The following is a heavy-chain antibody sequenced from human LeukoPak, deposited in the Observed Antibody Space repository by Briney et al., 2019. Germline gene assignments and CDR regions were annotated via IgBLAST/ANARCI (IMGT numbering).Heavy chain of an antibody. CDR1: GGSFSGYY. CDR3: ARRRRGYSYGYLDY. Sequence: SETLSLTCAVYGGSFSGYYWSWIRQPPGKGLEWIGEINHSGSANYNPSLKSRVAISVDTSKNQFSLKLSSVTAADTAVYYCARRRRGYSYGYLDYWGQGTLVTVSS. V-gene: IGHV4-34*01. CDR2: INHSGSA. J-gene: IGHJ4*02. D-gene: IGHD5-18*01.